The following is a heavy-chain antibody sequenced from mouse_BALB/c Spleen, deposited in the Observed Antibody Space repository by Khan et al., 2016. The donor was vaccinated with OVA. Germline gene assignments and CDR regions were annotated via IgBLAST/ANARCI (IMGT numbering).Heavy chain of an antibody. CDR2: INPSNGYT. V-gene: IGHV1-4*01. Sequence: QVQLKESGAELARPGASVKMSCKASGYTFTSYTIHWIKLRPGQGLEWIGYINPSNGYTNYKQKFKDKATLTADKSSPTVYMALSSLTSDDSALYYCGRDGSYHRNDGWIAYWGQGTLVTVSA. CDR3: GRDGSYHRNDGWIAY. CDR1: GYTFTSYT. D-gene: IGHD2-14*01. J-gene: IGHJ3*01.